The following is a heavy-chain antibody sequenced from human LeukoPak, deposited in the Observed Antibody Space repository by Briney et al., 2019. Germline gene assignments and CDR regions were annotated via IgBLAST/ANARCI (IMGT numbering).Heavy chain of an antibody. Sequence: ASVKVSCKASAYTFTGYHMHWVRQAPGQGLEWMGWINPDSGGTNYAQKFQGRVTMTRDTSISTAYMDVSRLRSDAPAVYYCAREGSGWYGNFDYWGQGTLVTVSS. CDR3: AREGSGWYGNFDY. V-gene: IGHV1-2*02. J-gene: IGHJ4*02. CDR2: INPDSGGT. D-gene: IGHD6-19*01. CDR1: AYTFTGYH.